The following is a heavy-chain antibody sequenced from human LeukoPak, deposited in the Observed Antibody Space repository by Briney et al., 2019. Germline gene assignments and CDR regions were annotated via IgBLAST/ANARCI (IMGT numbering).Heavy chain of an antibody. J-gene: IGHJ2*01. CDR2: ISWNSGSI. Sequence: PGRSLRLSCAASGFTFDDYAMHWVRQAPGKGLEWVSGISWNSGSIGYADSVKGRFTISRDNAKNSLYLQMNSLRAEDTALYYCAKGGYYHWYFDLWGRGTLVTVSS. CDR3: AKGGYYHWYFDL. V-gene: IGHV3-9*01. D-gene: IGHD3-22*01. CDR1: GFTFDDYA.